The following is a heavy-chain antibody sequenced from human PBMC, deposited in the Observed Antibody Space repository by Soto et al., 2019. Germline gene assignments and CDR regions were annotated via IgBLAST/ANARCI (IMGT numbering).Heavy chain of an antibody. Sequence: PSQTLSLTCAISGDSVSSNSAAWNWIRQSPSRGLEWLGRTYYRSKWYNDYAVSVKSRITINPDTSKNQFSLQLNSVTPEDTAVYYCARDSRDFWSGSRFYYGMDVWGQGTTVTVSS. D-gene: IGHD3-3*01. CDR2: TYYRSKWYN. CDR3: ARDSRDFWSGSRFYYGMDV. V-gene: IGHV6-1*01. J-gene: IGHJ6*02. CDR1: GDSVSSNSAA.